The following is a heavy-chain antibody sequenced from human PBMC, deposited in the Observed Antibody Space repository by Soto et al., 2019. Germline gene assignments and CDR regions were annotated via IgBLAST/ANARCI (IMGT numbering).Heavy chain of an antibody. Sequence: ASVKVSCKASGYTFTGYYMHWVRQAPGQGLEWMGWINPNSGGTNYAQKFQGWVTMTRDTSISTAYMELSRLRSDDTAVYYCARDSVLGSSWYFGTYYYYGMDVWGQGTTVTVSS. V-gene: IGHV1-2*04. J-gene: IGHJ6*02. CDR3: ARDSVLGSSWYFGTYYYYGMDV. CDR1: GYTFTGYY. CDR2: INPNSGGT. D-gene: IGHD6-13*01.